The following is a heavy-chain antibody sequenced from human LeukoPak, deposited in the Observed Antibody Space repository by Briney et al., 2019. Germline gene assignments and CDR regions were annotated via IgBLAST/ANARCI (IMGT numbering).Heavy chain of an antibody. V-gene: IGHV3-7*05. CDR2: IKQDGSEK. D-gene: IGHD2-15*01. J-gene: IGHJ4*02. CDR1: GFSVSGYW. Sequence: GGSLRLSCAASGFSVSGYWMSWVRQAPGKGLDWVASIKQDGSEKFYVASVRGRFTIPRDNAQNSLFLQMNSLRADDTAVYYCVGDLGSGGTCLGYWGQGTLVTVSS. CDR3: VGDLGSGGTCLGY.